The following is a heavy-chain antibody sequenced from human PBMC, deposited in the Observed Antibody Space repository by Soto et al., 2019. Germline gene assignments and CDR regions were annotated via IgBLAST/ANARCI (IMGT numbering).Heavy chain of an antibody. CDR2: ISGSGVGT. D-gene: IGHD3-22*01. CDR3: AKEIFDSRGYYSDAFDI. J-gene: IGHJ3*02. Sequence: EVQLLESGGGLVHPGGSLRLSCAASGFTFSNYAMSWVRQAPGKGLEWVSAISGSGVGTYYPDSVKGRLTISRDNSKNTLSLQMNSLRAEDTAVYYCAKEIFDSRGYYSDAFDIWGQGTMVTVSS. V-gene: IGHV3-23*01. CDR1: GFTFSNYA.